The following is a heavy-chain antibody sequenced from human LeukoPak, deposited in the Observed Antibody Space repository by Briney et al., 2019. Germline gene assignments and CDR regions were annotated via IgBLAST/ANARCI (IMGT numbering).Heavy chain of an antibody. CDR1: GGSFSGYY. CDR2: INHSGST. J-gene: IGHJ4*02. V-gene: IGHV4-34*01. CDR3: ARLNYCSGGSCYSYPSPSSIYYFDY. D-gene: IGHD2-15*01. Sequence: SETLSLTCAVYGGSFSGYYWSWIRQPPGKGLEWIGEINHSGSTNYNPSLKSRVTISVDTSKNQFSLKLSSVAAADTAVYYCARLNYCSGGSCYSYPSPSSIYYFDYWGQGTLVTVSS.